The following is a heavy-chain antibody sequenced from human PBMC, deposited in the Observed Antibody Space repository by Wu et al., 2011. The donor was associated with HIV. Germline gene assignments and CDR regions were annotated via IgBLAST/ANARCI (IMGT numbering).Heavy chain of an antibody. CDR2: IYPGDSDT. CDR3: ASINYDSSGYFLFDY. Sequence: VQLVQSGAEVKKPGESLKISCKGYGYSFTNYWIGWVRQMPGKGLEWMGIIYPGDSDTRYSPSFQGQVTISADKSISTAYLQWSSLKASDTAMYYCASINYDSSGYFLFDYWGQGTLVHRLL. D-gene: IGHD3-22*01. V-gene: IGHV5-51*03. CDR1: GYSFTNYW. J-gene: IGHJ4*02.